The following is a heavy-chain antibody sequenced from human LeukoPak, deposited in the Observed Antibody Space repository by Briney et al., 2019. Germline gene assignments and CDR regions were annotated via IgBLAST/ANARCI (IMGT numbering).Heavy chain of an antibody. J-gene: IGHJ3*02. CDR3: ARDRPVLLWFGERDAFDI. CDR2: ISRTGGTI. D-gene: IGHD3-10*01. Sequence: PGGALRLSCVGSGFTFSNYLMNWVRQAPGEGREGGSFISRTGGTIYYADAVKGRFTVSRDNAKNSLLLQMNSVRAEDTAVYYCARDRPVLLWFGERDAFDIWGQGTMVTVSS. V-gene: IGHV3-48*01. CDR1: GFTFSNYL.